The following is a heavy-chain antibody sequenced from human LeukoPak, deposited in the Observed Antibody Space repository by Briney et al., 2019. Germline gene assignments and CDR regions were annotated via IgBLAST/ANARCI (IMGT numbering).Heavy chain of an antibody. D-gene: IGHD1-26*01. V-gene: IGHV3-30-3*01. CDR1: GFTFSSYA. Sequence: GRSLRLSCAASGFTFSSYAMHWVRRAPGKGLEWVAVISYDGSNKYYADSVKGRFTISRDNSKNTLYLQMNSLRAEDTAVYYCARDRRSGSYLGTLDYWGQGTLVIVSS. CDR3: ARDRRSGSYLGTLDY. J-gene: IGHJ4*02. CDR2: ISYDGSNK.